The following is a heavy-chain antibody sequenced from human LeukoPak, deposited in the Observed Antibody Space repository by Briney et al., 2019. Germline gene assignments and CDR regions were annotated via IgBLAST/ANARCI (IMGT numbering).Heavy chain of an antibody. D-gene: IGHD4-17*01. J-gene: IGHJ5*02. Sequence: GGSLRLSCAASGFTFSSYAMSWVRQAPGKGLEWVSAISGSGGSTYYADSVKGRFTISRDNSKNTLYLQMNSLRAEDTAVYYCAKDTATPMDYGDFKFDPWGQGTLVTVSS. CDR3: AKDTATPMDYGDFKFDP. V-gene: IGHV3-23*01. CDR1: GFTFSSYA. CDR2: ISGSGGST.